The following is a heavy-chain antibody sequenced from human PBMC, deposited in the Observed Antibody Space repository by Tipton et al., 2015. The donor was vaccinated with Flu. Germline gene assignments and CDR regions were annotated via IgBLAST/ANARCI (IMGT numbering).Heavy chain of an antibody. CDR3: ARLIVGATTFGDY. CDR2: ISYDGSNK. Sequence: SLRLSCAASGFTFSSYAMHWVRQAPGKGLEWVAVISYDGSNKYYADSVKGRFSISRDNSKNTLYLQMNSLRAEDTAVYYCARLIVGATTFGDYWGQGTLVTVSS. J-gene: IGHJ4*02. V-gene: IGHV3-30-3*01. CDR1: GFTFSSYA. D-gene: IGHD1-26*01.